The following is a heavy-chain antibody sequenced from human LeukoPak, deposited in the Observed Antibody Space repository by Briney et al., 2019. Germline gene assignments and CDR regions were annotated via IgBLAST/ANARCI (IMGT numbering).Heavy chain of an antibody. J-gene: IGHJ6*02. D-gene: IGHD2-2*01. V-gene: IGHV1-2*04. Sequence: WASVNVSCKASGYTFTGYYMHWVRQAPGQGLEWMGWINPNSGGTNYAQKFQGWVTMTRDTSISKAYMELSRLRSDDTAVYYCARGFYCSSTSCKPYYYGMDVWGQGTTVTVSS. CDR3: ARGFYCSSTSCKPYYYGMDV. CDR1: GYTFTGYY. CDR2: INPNSGGT.